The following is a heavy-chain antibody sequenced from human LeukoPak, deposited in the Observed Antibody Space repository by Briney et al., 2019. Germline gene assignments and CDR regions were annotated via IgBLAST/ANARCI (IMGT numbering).Heavy chain of an antibody. J-gene: IGHJ4*02. CDR3: ARDVVGSLDY. V-gene: IGHV3-7*01. D-gene: IGHD1-26*01. CDR2: IKGDESAR. CDR1: GFTFSSYW. Sequence: PGGSLRLSCAASGFTFSSYWMAWVRQAPGKGLEWVANIKGDESARHQADSVKGRFTISRDNTRNSLYLQMTNLGGDDTAVYYCARDVVGSLDYWGQGTLVTVSS.